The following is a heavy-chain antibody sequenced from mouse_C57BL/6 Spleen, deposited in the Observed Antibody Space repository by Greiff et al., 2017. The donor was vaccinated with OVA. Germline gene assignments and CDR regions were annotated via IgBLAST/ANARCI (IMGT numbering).Heavy chain of an antibody. CDR3: TAYYSIYYAMDY. CDR2: IRLKSDNYAT. V-gene: IGHV6-3*01. J-gene: IGHJ4*01. D-gene: IGHD2-5*01. CDR1: GFTFSNYW. Sequence: EVQVVESGGGLVQPGGSMKLSCVASGFTFSNYWMNWVRQSPEKGLEWVAQIRLKSDNYATHYAESVKGRFTISRDDSKSSVYLQMNNLRAEDTGIYYCTAYYSIYYAMDYWGQGTSVTVSS.